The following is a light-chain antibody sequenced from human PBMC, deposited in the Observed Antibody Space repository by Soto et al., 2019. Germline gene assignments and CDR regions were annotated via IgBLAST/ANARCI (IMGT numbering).Light chain of an antibody. CDR2: ASV. V-gene: IGKV3-20*01. CDR1: QSVSSNY. CDR3: QQYDNWPPYT. Sequence: IVWTQSPGTLSLSPGERGALSCRASQSVSSNYVAWYQQKPSQPPRLIIYASVNRATGIPDRFSGSASGTDFTPTISSLQSEDVAVYYCQQYDNWPPYTVGQGTKVDI. J-gene: IGKJ2*01.